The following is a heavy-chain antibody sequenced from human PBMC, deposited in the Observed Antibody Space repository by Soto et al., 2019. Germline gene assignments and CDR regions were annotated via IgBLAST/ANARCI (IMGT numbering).Heavy chain of an antibody. V-gene: IGHV3-30*18. Sequence: GGSLRLSCAASGFTFSSYGMHWVRQAPGKGLEWVAVISYDGSNKYYADSVKGRFTISRDNSKNTLYLQMNSLRAEDTAVYYCAKTPSYSSGSYFDYWGQGTLVTVSS. CDR2: ISYDGSNK. CDR3: AKTPSYSSGSYFDY. D-gene: IGHD6-19*01. J-gene: IGHJ4*02. CDR1: GFTFSSYG.